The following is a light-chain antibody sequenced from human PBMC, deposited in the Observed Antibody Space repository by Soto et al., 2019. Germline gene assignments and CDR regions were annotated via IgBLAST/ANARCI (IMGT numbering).Light chain of an antibody. CDR1: QSFLYSSNNKNY. CDR3: QQYYSTRT. CDR2: WAS. V-gene: IGKV4-1*01. J-gene: IGKJ2*02. Sequence: IVMTQSPDSLAVSLGERATINCKSSQSFLYSSNNKNYLAWYQQKPGQPPKLLIYWASTRESGVPDRFSGSGSGTDFTLTISSLQAEDVAVYYCQQYYSTRTFGQGTKVDIK.